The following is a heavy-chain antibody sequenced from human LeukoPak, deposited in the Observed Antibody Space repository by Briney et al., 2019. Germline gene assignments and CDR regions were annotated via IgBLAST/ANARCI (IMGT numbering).Heavy chain of an antibody. CDR3: AKDQASGYCSGGSCYPYYYGMDV. Sequence: GRSLRLSCAASGFTFDDYAMHWVRQASGKGLEWVSGISWNSGSIGYADSVKGRFTISRDNAKNSLYLQMNSLRAEDTALYYCAKDQASGYCSGGSCYPYYYGMDVWGQGTTVTVSS. V-gene: IGHV3-9*01. D-gene: IGHD2-15*01. CDR2: ISWNSGSI. CDR1: GFTFDDYA. J-gene: IGHJ6*02.